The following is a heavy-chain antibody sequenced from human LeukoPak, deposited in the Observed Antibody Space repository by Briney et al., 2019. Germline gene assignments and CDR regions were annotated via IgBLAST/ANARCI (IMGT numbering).Heavy chain of an antibody. J-gene: IGHJ5*02. V-gene: IGHV1-2*02. D-gene: IGHD4-23*01. CDR3: ARDQGWGGGSHNWFDP. CDR2: VNPNSGGT. Sequence: ASVKVSCKASGYTFTAYFIFWVRQAPGQGPGWMGWVNPNSGGTYYAQKFQGRVTMTRDTSISAAYMELSSLRPDDTAVYYCARDQGWGGGSHNWFDPWGQGTLVTVSS. CDR1: GYTFTAYF.